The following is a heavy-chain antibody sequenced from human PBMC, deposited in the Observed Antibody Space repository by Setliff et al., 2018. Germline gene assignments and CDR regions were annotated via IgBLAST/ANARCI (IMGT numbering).Heavy chain of an antibody. CDR2: IYHNGNT. CDR3: VRDRTAYSYGLDV. Sequence: SETLSLTCAVSGASINSGTYYWSWIRQPPGKGLEWIGYIYHNGNTNFNPSLKTRVTMSVDPSKNQFALNLRSVTAADTAVYYCVRDRTAYSYGLDVWAQGTTVTVSS. J-gene: IGHJ6*02. D-gene: IGHD5-18*01. V-gene: IGHV4-61*01. CDR1: GASINSGTYY.